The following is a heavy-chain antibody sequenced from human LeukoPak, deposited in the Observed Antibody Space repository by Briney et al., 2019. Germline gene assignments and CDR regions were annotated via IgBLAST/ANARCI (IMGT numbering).Heavy chain of an antibody. CDR2: IYTGGNT. CDR3: ARGDDSGYYDYFDY. D-gene: IGHD3-22*01. Sequence: GGSLRLSCAASGFTVDSNYLSWVRQAPGKGLEWVSTIYTGGNTYYAASVKGRFTISRDFSKNTVFLHMNSLRAEDTALYYCARGDDSGYYDYFDYWGQGALVTVSS. J-gene: IGHJ4*02. V-gene: IGHV3-53*01. CDR1: GFTVDSNY.